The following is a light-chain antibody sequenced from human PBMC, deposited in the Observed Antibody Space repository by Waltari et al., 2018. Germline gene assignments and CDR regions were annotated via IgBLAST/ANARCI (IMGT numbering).Light chain of an antibody. J-gene: IGKJ1*01. Sequence: EIVLTQSPGTLPFSPGEKATLSCRASQNLNSYLAWYQQKPGQAPRLLIYHAVNRATGIPARFSGSGSGTDFTLTISSLEPEDFATYYCLQRSRWPTFGQGTKVEVK. CDR3: LQRSRWPT. CDR1: QNLNSY. V-gene: IGKV3-11*01. CDR2: HAV.